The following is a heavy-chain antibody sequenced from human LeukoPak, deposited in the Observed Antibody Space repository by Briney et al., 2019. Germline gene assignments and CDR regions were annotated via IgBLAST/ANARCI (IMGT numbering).Heavy chain of an antibody. CDR1: GGSISSYY. Sequence: SETLSLTCTVSGGSISSYYWSWIRQPPGKGLEWIGYIYYSGSTNYNPSLKSRVTISVDTSKNQFSLKLSSVTAADTAVYYCARSSGVLRYFDWLPSHFDYWGQGTLVTVSS. V-gene: IGHV4-59*08. CDR2: IYYSGST. CDR3: ARSSGVLRYFDWLPSHFDY. D-gene: IGHD3-9*01. J-gene: IGHJ4*02.